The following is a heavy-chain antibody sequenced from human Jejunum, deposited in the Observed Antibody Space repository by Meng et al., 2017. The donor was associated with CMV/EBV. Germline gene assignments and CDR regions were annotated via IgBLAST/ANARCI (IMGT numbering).Heavy chain of an antibody. D-gene: IGHD1-26*01. CDR1: EFSEIRNN. V-gene: IGHV3-53*01. Sequence: RLSCTASEFSEIRNNMTWVRQAPGKGLEWVSAIYSGESTYYADSVKGRFTISRDNSKNTLYLQMNSLRAEDTAVYYCAKKYSGSFDYWGQGTLVTVSS. CDR3: AKKYSGSFDY. CDR2: IYSGEST. J-gene: IGHJ4*02.